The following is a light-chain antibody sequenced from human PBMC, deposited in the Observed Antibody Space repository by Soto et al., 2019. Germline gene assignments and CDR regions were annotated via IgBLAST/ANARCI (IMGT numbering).Light chain of an antibody. V-gene: IGLV2-14*01. J-gene: IGLJ1*01. CDR2: EVS. CDR3: SSYTSSSYYV. CDR1: SSDVGGYNY. Sequence: VLTQPASVSGSPGQSITISCTGTSSDVGGYNYVSWYQQHPGKAPKLMIYEVSNRPSGVSNRFSGSKSGNTASLTISGLQAEDEADYYCSSYTSSSYYVFGTGTKVTVL.